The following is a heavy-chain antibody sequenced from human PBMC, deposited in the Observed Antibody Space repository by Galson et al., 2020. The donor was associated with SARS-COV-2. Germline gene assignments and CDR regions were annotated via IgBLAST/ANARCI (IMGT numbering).Heavy chain of an antibody. V-gene: IGHV4-59*01. CDR2: IYYSGST. Sequence: SETLSLTCTVSGGSISSYYWSWIRQPPGKGLEWIGYIYYSGSTNYNPSLKSRVTISVDTSKNQFSLKLSSVTAADTAVYYCAAYYYDSSGWSFGVDPWGQGTLVTDSS. CDR1: GGSISSYY. CDR3: AAYYYDSSGWSFGVDP. J-gene: IGHJ5*02. D-gene: IGHD3-22*01.